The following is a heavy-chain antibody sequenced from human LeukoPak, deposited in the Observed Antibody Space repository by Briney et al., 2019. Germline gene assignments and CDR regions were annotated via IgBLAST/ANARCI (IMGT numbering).Heavy chain of an antibody. D-gene: IGHD2-2*01. CDR3: ARGYCSSSTCQYGDY. J-gene: IGHJ4*02. CDR2: IYYSGST. Sequence: SETLSLTCTVSGGSISSYYWSWIRQPPGKGLEWIGYIYYSGSTNYNPSLRSRVTISVDTSKNQFPLNLKYVTAADTAVYYCARGYCSSSTCQYGDYWGQGTLVTVSS. CDR1: GGSISSYY. V-gene: IGHV4-59*01.